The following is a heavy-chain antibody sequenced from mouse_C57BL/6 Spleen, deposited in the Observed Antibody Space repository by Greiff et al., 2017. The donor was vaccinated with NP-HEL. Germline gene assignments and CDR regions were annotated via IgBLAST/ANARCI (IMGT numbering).Heavy chain of an antibody. V-gene: IGHV1-15*01. CDR3: TRKDYYGSSRYFDV. J-gene: IGHJ1*03. CDR1: GYTFTDYE. Sequence: QVHVKQSGAELVRPGASVTLSCKASGYTFTDYEMHWVKQTPVHGLEWIGAIDPETGGTAYNQKFKGKAILTADKSSSTAYMELRSLTSEDSAVYYCTRKDYYGSSRYFDVWGTGTTVTVSS. CDR2: IDPETGGT. D-gene: IGHD1-1*01.